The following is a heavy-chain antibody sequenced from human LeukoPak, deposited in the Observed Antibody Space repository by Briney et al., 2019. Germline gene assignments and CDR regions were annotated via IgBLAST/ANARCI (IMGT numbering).Heavy chain of an antibody. Sequence: SETLSLTCAVYGGSFSGYYWSWIRQPPGKGLEWIGEINHSGSTNYNPSLKSRVTISVDTSKNQFSQKLSSVTAADTAVYYCAIARSGWLRYYFDYWGQGTLVTVSS. CDR1: GGSFSGYY. CDR2: INHSGST. CDR3: AIARSGWLRYYFDY. V-gene: IGHV4-34*01. J-gene: IGHJ4*02. D-gene: IGHD6-19*01.